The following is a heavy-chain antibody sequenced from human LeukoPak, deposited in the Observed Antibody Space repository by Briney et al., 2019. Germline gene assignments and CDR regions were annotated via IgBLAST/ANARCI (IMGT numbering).Heavy chain of an antibody. CDR1: GFTFSSYG. V-gene: IGHV3-30*02. CDR2: IRYDGSNK. CDR3: EKERDTAMVTIDY. D-gene: IGHD5-18*01. J-gene: IGHJ4*02. Sequence: QAGGSLRLSCAASGFTFSSYGMHWVRQAPGKGLEWVAFIRYDGSNKYYADSVKGRFTISRDNSKNTLYLQMNSLRAEDTAVYYCEKERDTAMVTIDYWGQGILVTVSS.